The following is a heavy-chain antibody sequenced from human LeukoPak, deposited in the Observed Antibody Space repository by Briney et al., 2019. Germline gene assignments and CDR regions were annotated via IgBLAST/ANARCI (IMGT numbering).Heavy chain of an antibody. Sequence: ASVKVSCKVSGYTLTELSMHWVRQAPGKGLEWMGWINPNSGGTNYAQKFQGGVTMTRDTSISTAYMELSRLRSDDTAVYYCARATGGYYDYFDYWGQGTLVTVSS. J-gene: IGHJ4*02. D-gene: IGHD3-22*01. V-gene: IGHV1-2*02. CDR3: ARATGGYYDYFDY. CDR2: INPNSGGT. CDR1: GYTLTELS.